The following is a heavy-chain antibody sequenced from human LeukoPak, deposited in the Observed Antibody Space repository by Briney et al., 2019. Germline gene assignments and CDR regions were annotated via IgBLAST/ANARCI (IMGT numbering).Heavy chain of an antibody. CDR1: GGSFSGYY. CDR2: INHSGST. D-gene: IGHD3-10*01. Sequence: ASETLSLTCAVYGGSFSGYYWSWIRQPPGKGLEWIGEINHSGSTNYNPSLKSRVTVSVDTSKNQFSLKLSSVTAADTAVYYCARGLGFGGFGENYFDYWGQGTLVTVSS. CDR3: ARGLGFGGFGENYFDY. V-gene: IGHV4-34*01. J-gene: IGHJ4*02.